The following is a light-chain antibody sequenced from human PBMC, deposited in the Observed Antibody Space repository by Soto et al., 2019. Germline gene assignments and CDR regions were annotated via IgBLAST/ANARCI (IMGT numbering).Light chain of an antibody. CDR2: AAS. V-gene: IGKV3-15*01. CDR1: QSVSSN. J-gene: IGKJ1*01. CDR3: QQNNNWPPWT. Sequence: EIVMTQSPATLSVSPGERATLSCRASQSVSSNLAWYQQKPGQAPRILIYAASTRATGIPARCSGSGSGTEFTLTISSLQSEDVAAYYCQQNNNWPPWTFGQGTKVEIK.